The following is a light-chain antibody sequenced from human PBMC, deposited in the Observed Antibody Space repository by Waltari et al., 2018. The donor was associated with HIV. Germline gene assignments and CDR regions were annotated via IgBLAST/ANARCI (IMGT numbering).Light chain of an antibody. V-gene: IGLV1-44*01. CDR1: TSTIGRNT. CDR3: AAWDDSLNGHWV. Sequence: QSVLTQPPPASGPPGQRVTMSCSVSTSTIGRNTVNWYKQLPGTAPKLLIFSDTQRPSGVPDRFSGSKSGTSASLAISGLQSEDEGDYYCAAWDDSLNGHWVFGGGTRVTVL. J-gene: IGLJ3*02. CDR2: SDT.